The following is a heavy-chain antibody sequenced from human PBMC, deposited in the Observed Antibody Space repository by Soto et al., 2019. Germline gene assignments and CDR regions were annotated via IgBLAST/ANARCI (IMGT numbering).Heavy chain of an antibody. Sequence: ASVKVSCKASGYTFTSYAMHWVRQAPGQRLEWMGWINAGNGNTKYSQKLQGRVTMTTDTSTSTAYMELRSLRSDDTAVYYCARVGCSSTSLRKDCYYGMDVWGQGTTVTVSS. CDR1: GYTFTSYA. CDR2: INAGNGNT. CDR3: ARVGCSSTSLRKDCYYGMDV. D-gene: IGHD2-2*01. J-gene: IGHJ6*02. V-gene: IGHV1-3*01.